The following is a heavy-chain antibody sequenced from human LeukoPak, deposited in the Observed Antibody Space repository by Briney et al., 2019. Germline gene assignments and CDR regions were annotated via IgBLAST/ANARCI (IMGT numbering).Heavy chain of an antibody. Sequence: ASVKVSCKASGYTFTSYGLSWVRQAPGQGLEWMGWISSYNGETNYAQKFQGRLTMTTDTSTSTAYMELRSLTSDDTAVYYCARDITVVSLASIGFDYWSQGTVVTVSS. CDR3: ARDITVVSLASIGFDY. CDR1: GYTFTSYG. CDR2: ISSYNGET. D-gene: IGHD3-16*01. V-gene: IGHV1-18*01. J-gene: IGHJ4*02.